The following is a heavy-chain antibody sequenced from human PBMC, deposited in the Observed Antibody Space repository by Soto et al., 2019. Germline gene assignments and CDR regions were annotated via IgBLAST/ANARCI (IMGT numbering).Heavy chain of an antibody. D-gene: IGHD5-12*01. CDR3: AKDPRYSYFDY. CDR2: IYYSGST. J-gene: IGHJ4*02. V-gene: IGHV4-39*07. CDR1: GGSISSSSYY. Sequence: KPSETLSLTCTVSGGSISSSSYYWGWIRQPPGKGLGWIGSIYYSGSTYYNPSLKSRVTISVDTSKNTLYLQMNSLRAEDTAVYYCAKDPRYSYFDYWGQGTLVTVSS.